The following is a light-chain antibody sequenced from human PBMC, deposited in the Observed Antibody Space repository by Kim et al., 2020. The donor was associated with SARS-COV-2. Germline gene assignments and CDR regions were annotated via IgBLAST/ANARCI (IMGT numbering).Light chain of an antibody. Sequence: SYELTQPPSVSVAPGKTARITCGGNNIGSKSVHWYRQKPGQAPVLVIYYDSDRPSGIPERFSGSNSGNTATVTISRVEAGDGADYYCQVWDSSSDHPVFGGGTKLTVL. CDR1: NIGSKS. CDR2: YDS. CDR3: QVWDSSSDHPV. J-gene: IGLJ3*02. V-gene: IGLV3-21*04.